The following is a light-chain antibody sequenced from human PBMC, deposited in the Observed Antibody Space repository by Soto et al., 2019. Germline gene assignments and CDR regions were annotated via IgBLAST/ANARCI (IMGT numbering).Light chain of an antibody. CDR3: SSYTSSSTLYV. Sequence: QSALTQPASVSGSPGQSITISCTGTSSDVGGYNYVSWYQQHPGKAPKLMIYDVSNRPSGVSNRFPGSKSGNTASLTISGLQAEDEADYYCSSYTSSSTLYVFGTWTKLTVL. V-gene: IGLV2-14*01. J-gene: IGLJ1*01. CDR2: DVS. CDR1: SSDVGGYNY.